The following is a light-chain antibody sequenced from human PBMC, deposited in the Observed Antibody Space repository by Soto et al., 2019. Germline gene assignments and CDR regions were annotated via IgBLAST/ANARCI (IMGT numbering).Light chain of an antibody. CDR1: QSVGSTY. J-gene: IGKJ1*01. CDR2: GAS. V-gene: IGKV3-20*01. Sequence: EIVLTQSPGTLSLSPGERATLSCTATQSVGSTYLAWYQQKPGQAPRLLIYGASTRDTAIPHRFSGSGSETDFTLTISRLAPEDFAVYYCQQYGDSPWTFGPGTKVEIK. CDR3: QQYGDSPWT.